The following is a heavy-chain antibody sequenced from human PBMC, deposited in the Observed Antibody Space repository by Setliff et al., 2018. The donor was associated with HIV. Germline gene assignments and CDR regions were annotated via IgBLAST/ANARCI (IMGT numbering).Heavy chain of an antibody. V-gene: IGHV2-5*02. CDR1: GFSLTTNGVG. Sequence: SGPTLVNPTQTLTLTCTFSGFSLTTNGVGVTWIRQPPGKPLEWLALIYGDDDKDYSPSLRNRLTITRDTSKNQVVLTMTNVDPVDTATYYCARSRRAPHYYDYWGQGALVTVSS. CDR3: ARSRRAPHYYDY. CDR2: IYGDDDK. J-gene: IGHJ4*02.